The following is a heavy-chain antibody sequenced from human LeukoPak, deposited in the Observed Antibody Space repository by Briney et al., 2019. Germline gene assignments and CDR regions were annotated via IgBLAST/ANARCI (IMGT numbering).Heavy chain of an antibody. V-gene: IGHV1-69*04. D-gene: IGHD6-19*01. CDR3: ARDSLAVAGTGMGY. CDR1: GGTFSSYA. J-gene: IGHJ4*02. CDR2: IIPILGIA. Sequence: SVKASCKASGGTFSSYAISWVRQAPGQGLEWMGRIIPILGIANYAQKFQGRVTITADKSTSTAYMELSGLRSEDTAVYYCARDSLAVAGTGMGYWGQGTLVTVSS.